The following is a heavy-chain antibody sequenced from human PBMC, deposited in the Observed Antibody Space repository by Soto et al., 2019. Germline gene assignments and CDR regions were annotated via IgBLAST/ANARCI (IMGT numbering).Heavy chain of an antibody. Sequence: QVQLVESGGGVVQPGRSLTLSCAASGFIFSDFGMHWVRQAPGKGLEWVAVIWYDGSNKYYVDSVKGRFSISRDNSKNTMYLQMNSLRAEDTAVYYCAREYSHGSGTFDYWGQGTMATVSS. CDR3: AREYSHGSGTFDY. V-gene: IGHV3-33*01. J-gene: IGHJ4*02. D-gene: IGHD3-10*01. CDR2: IWYDGSNK. CDR1: GFIFSDFG.